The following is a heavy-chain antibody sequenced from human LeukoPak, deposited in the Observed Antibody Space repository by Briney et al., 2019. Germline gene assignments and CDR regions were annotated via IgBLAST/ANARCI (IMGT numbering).Heavy chain of an antibody. D-gene: IGHD6-19*01. V-gene: IGHV3-53*01. Sequence: GGSLRLSCAASGFTVSRDYMSWVRQAPGKGLEWVSVIYSGGSTYYADSVKGRFTISRDNSKNTLYLQMNSLRAEDTAAYYCARDSSSGWYHDYWGQGTLVTVSS. CDR2: IYSGGST. J-gene: IGHJ4*02. CDR3: ARDSSSGWYHDY. CDR1: GFTVSRDY.